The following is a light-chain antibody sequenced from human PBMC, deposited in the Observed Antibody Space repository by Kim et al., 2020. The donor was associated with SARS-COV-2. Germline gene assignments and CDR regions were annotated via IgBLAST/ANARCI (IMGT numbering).Light chain of an antibody. CDR2: YDS. J-gene: IGLJ2*01. V-gene: IGLV3-21*04. CDR3: QVWDSSSDHPV. Sequence: SYELTQPPSVSVAPGKTVRITCGGNNIGSKSVHWYQQKPGQAPVLVIYYDSDRPSGLPERFSGSNSGNTAALTISRVHAGDEADYYCQVWDSSSDHPVFGGGNQLTVL. CDR1: NIGSKS.